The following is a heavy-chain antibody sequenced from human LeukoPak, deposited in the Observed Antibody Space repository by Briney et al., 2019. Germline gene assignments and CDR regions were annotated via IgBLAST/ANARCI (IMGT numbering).Heavy chain of an antibody. Sequence: ASVKVSCKGLSGWDGSAPTMVTQGVRQAPGQGLEWMGWISPNSGGTNYAQKFQGRVTMTRDTSISTAYMELSRLRSDDTAVYYCARDYVGDNWFDPWGQGTLVTVSS. V-gene: IGHV1-2*02. J-gene: IGHJ5*02. D-gene: IGHD3-10*01. CDR3: ARDYVGDNWFDP. CDR2: ISPNSGGT. CDR1: GWDGSAPT.